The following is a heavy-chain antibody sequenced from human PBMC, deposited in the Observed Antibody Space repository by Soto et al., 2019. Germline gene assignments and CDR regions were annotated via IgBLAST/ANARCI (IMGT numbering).Heavy chain of an antibody. CDR1: VGTFISYA. D-gene: IGHD3-22*01. Sequence: SVNVSCMATVGTFISYAISWLGQAPGQGREWMGAIIPIFGTANYAQKFKGRVTITAEESTSTAYMEHSSMRPEDTAVYFCARARLAYYDTSGKAVDHWGQGTLVTVSS. CDR2: IIPIFGTA. J-gene: IGHJ5*02. V-gene: IGHV1-69*13. CDR3: ARARLAYYDTSGKAVDH.